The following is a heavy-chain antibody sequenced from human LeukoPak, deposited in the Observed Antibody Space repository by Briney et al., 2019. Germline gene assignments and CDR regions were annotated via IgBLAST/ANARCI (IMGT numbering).Heavy chain of an antibody. CDR1: GFTFSSYA. CDR2: ISSNGGST. Sequence: GGSLRLSCAASGFTFSSYAVHWVRQAPGKGLEYVSAISSNGGSTYYANSVKGRFTISRDNSKNTLYLQMGSLRAEDMAVYYCARVTIFGVGYYGMDVWGQGTTVTVSS. CDR3: ARVTIFGVGYYGMDV. V-gene: IGHV3-64*01. D-gene: IGHD3-3*01. J-gene: IGHJ6*02.